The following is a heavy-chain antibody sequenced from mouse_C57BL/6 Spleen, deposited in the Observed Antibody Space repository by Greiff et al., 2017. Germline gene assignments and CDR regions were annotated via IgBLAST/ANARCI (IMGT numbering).Heavy chain of an antibody. J-gene: IGHJ4*01. Sequence: VQLQQSGPELVKPGASVKISCKASGYSFTGYFMNWVMQSHGKSLEWIGSINPYNGDTYYNQKFKGKATLTVDKSTSTAYMELRSLTSEDSAVYYGARDYMGDYFAMDYWGQGTSVTVSS. CDR1: GYSFTGYF. D-gene: IGHD2-12*01. CDR3: ARDYMGDYFAMDY. V-gene: IGHV1-20*01. CDR2: INPYNGDT.